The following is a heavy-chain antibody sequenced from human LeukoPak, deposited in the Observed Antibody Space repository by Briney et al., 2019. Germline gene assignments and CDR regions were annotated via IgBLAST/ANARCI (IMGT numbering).Heavy chain of an antibody. Sequence: SETLSLTCTVSGYSISSGYYWGWIRQPPGKGLEWIGSIYHSGSTYYNPSLKSRVTMSVDTSKNQFSLKLSSVTAADTAVYYCARVTVTAQPDFDYWGQGTLVTVSS. CDR2: IYHSGST. D-gene: IGHD4-17*01. J-gene: IGHJ4*02. CDR1: GYSISSGYY. V-gene: IGHV4-38-2*02. CDR3: ARVTVTAQPDFDY.